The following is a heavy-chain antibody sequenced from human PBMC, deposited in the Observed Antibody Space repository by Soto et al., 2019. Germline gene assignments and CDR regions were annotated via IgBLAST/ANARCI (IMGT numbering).Heavy chain of an antibody. Sequence: QVQLVESGGGVVQPGRSLRLSCAASGFTFSSYAMHWVRQAPGKGLEWVAVISYDGSNKYYADSVKGRFTISRDNSKNTLSLQMNSLRAEDTAVYYCAREGIVGATLVDYWGQGTLVTVSS. CDR2: ISYDGSNK. CDR1: GFTFSSYA. CDR3: AREGIVGATLVDY. D-gene: IGHD1-26*01. V-gene: IGHV3-30-3*01. J-gene: IGHJ4*02.